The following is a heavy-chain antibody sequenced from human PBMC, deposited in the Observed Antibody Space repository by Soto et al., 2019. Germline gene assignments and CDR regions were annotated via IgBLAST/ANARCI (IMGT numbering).Heavy chain of an antibody. J-gene: IGHJ6*03. D-gene: IGHD3-10*01. CDR3: ARGSRIYYGSPPYYYYMDG. V-gene: IGHV4-34*01. Sequence: SETLSLTCAVYGGSFSGYYWSWIRQPPGKGLEWIGEINHSGSTNYNPSLKSRVTISVDTSKNQFSLKLSSVTAADTAVYYCARGSRIYYGSPPYYYYMDGWGKGTTVTGSS. CDR1: GGSFSGYY. CDR2: INHSGST.